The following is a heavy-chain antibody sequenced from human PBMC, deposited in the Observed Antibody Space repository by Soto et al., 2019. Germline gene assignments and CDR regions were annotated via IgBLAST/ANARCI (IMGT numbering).Heavy chain of an antibody. V-gene: IGHV4-39*01. D-gene: IGHD2-2*01. CDR3: ARSLGFCISTSCYPDAFDI. CDR2: IYYSRST. J-gene: IGHJ3*02. Sequence: SDTKFLNCTVSAVSISSHTYYWAWIRKPPGKGLEWIGTIYYSRSTYFNPSLKSRVTISVDTSKNQFSLKLSSVTAADTAVYYCARSLGFCISTSCYPDAFDIWGQGTMVS. CDR1: AVSISSHTYY.